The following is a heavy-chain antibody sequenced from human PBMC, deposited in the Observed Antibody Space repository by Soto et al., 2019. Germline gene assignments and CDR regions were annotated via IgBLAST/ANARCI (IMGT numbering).Heavy chain of an antibody. CDR3: ARAPMVLSRSYFDS. CDR2: ISYSGNT. D-gene: IGHD2-8*01. CDR1: GGSISNFY. Sequence: SETLSLTXTVSGGSISNFYWSWIRQPPGKGLEWIGYISYSGNTNYNPSLKSRVSISVDTSKNQLSLNLTSVTAADTAVYYCARAPMVLSRSYFDSWGQGAPVTVSS. V-gene: IGHV4-59*01. J-gene: IGHJ4*02.